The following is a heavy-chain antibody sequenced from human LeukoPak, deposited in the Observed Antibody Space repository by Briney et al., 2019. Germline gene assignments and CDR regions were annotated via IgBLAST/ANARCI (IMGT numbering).Heavy chain of an antibody. J-gene: IGHJ4*02. CDR3: ARDSMATMGYFDY. CDR2: ISYDGSNK. V-gene: IGHV3-30-3*01. Sequence: GRSLRLSCAASGFTFSSYAMHWVRQAPGKGLEWVAVISYDGSNKYYADSVKGRFTISRDNSKNTLYLQMNSLRAEDMAVYYCARDSMATMGYFDYWGQGTLVTVSS. CDR1: GFTFSSYA. D-gene: IGHD5-24*01.